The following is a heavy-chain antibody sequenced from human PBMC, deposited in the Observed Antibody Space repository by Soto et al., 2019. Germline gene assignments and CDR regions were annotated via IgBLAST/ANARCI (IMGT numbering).Heavy chain of an antibody. D-gene: IGHD3-10*01. V-gene: IGHV1-8*01. CDR2: MNPNSGNT. CDR3: ARAPHLLLWFGELLSEYFDY. J-gene: IGHJ4*02. CDR1: GYTFTSYD. Sequence: ASVKVSCKASGYTFTSYDINWVRQATGQGLEWMGWMNPNSGNTGYAQKFQGRVTMTRNTSISTAYMELSSLRSEDTAVYYCARAPHLLLWFGELLSEYFDYWGQGTLVTVSS.